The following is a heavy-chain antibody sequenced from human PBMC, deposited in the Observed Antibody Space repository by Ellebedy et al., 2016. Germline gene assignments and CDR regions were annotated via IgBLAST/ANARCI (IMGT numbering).Heavy chain of an antibody. V-gene: IGHV2-5*08. CDR3: AHTARGVGFHWPFDY. CDR2: IDWDDDK. J-gene: IGHJ4*02. D-gene: IGHD3-10*01. CDR1: GFSLSTSGMC. Sequence: SGPTLVXPTQTLTLTCTFSGFSLSTSGMCVSWIRQPPGKALEWLALIDWDDDKRYSPSLKSRLTITKDTSKNQMVLTMTNMDPVDTATYYCAHTARGVGFHWPFDYWGQGTLVTVSS.